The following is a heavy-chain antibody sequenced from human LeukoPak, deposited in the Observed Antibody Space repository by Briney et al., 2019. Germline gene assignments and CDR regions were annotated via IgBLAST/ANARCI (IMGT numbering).Heavy chain of an antibody. CDR1: GYTFTGYY. V-gene: IGHV1-2*02. Sequence: GTVKVSCKASGYTFTGYYMHWVRQAPGQGLEWMGWITTNSGGTNYAPKFQGRVTMTRDTSISTAYMKLSRLRSDDTAVYYCARGNAWGNYDKNTPTDYWGQGTLVTLST. J-gene: IGHJ4*02. CDR2: ITTNSGGT. D-gene: IGHD4-11*01. CDR3: ARGNAWGNYDKNTPTDY.